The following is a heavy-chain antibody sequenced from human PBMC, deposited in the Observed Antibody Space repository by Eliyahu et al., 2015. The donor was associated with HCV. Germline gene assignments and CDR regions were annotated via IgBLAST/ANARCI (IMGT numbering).Heavy chain of an antibody. J-gene: IGHJ4*02. CDR2: IYTSGST. CDR1: GGSISNYF. D-gene: IGHD3-22*01. Sequence: QVQLQESGPGLLKPSETLSLICSVXGGSISNYFWSWIRQPAGEGLEWIGRIYTSGSTDYNPSLKSRVTMSVDTSKNQLSLKLTSVTAADTAVYYCARENKDFDGSGYYHDYWGQGTLVTVSS. CDR3: ARENKDFDGSGYYHDY. V-gene: IGHV4-4*07.